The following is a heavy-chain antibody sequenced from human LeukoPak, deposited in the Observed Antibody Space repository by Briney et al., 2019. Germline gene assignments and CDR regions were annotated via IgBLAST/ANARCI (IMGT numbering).Heavy chain of an antibody. J-gene: IGHJ4*02. D-gene: IGHD3-22*01. CDR3: AKDPTDFDSSGQTYFDY. CDR2: IKQDVSEK. CDR1: GFTFSSYW. Sequence: GGSLRLSCAASGFTFSSYWMSWVRQAPGKGLEWVANIKQDVSEKYYVDSVKGRFTISRDNAKNSLFLQMNSLRAEDTAVYYCAKDPTDFDSSGQTYFDYWGQGTLVTVSS. V-gene: IGHV3-7*01.